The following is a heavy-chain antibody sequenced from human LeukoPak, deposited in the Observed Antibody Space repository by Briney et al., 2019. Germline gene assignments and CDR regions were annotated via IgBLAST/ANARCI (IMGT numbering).Heavy chain of an antibody. CDR3: ATRSTPPKYSYGGYYYYYGMDV. Sequence: PGGSLRLSCAASGFTFSGRWMSWLRQAPGKGLEWVANINQDGTDKYYVDSVKGRFTISRDNSKNTLYLQMNSLRAEDTAVYYCATRSTPPKYSYGGYYYYYGMDVWGQGTTVTVSS. CDR2: INQDGTDK. V-gene: IGHV3-7*01. D-gene: IGHD5-18*01. CDR1: GFTFSGRW. J-gene: IGHJ6*02.